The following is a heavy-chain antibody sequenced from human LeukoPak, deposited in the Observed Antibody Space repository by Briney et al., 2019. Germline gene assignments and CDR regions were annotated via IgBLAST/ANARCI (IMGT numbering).Heavy chain of an antibody. CDR2: ISGSGGST. D-gene: IGHD2-2*01. CDR1: GFTFDDYT. V-gene: IGHV3-23*01. Sequence: TGGSLRLSCAASGFTFDDYTMHWVRQAPGKGLEWVSAISGSGGSTYYADSVKGRFTISRDNSKNTLYLQMNSLRDEDTALYYCAKDLHCSSTSCPFDYWGQGTLVTVSS. CDR3: AKDLHCSSTSCPFDY. J-gene: IGHJ4*02.